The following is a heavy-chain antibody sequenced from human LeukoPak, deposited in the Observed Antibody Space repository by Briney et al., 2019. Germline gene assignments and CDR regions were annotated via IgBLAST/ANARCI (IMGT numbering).Heavy chain of an antibody. D-gene: IGHD2-2*01. J-gene: IGHJ6*02. CDR3: ARGSYCSSTSCYRSYYYYGMDV. CDR1: GFTFSSYS. V-gene: IGHV3-21*01. Sequence: GGSLRLSCAASGFTFSSYSMNWVRQAPGKGLEWVSSISSIRSYIYYADSVKGRFTISRDNAKNSLYLQMNSLRAEDTAVYYCARGSYCSSTSCYRSYYYYGMDVWGQGTTVTVSS. CDR2: ISSIRSYI.